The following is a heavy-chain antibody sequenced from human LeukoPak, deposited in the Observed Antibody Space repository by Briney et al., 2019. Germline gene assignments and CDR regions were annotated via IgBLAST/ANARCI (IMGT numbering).Heavy chain of an antibody. CDR2: INSDGSAT. J-gene: IGHJ4*02. CDR3: ARGLRPPY. Sequence: GGSLRLSCEASGFTFSRYWMHWVRQAPGKGLMWVSRINSDGSATTYADFVKGRFTISRDNAKNSLYLQMNSLRDEDTAVYYCARGLRPPYWGQGTLVTVSS. CDR1: GFTFSRYW. D-gene: IGHD4-17*01. V-gene: IGHV3-74*03.